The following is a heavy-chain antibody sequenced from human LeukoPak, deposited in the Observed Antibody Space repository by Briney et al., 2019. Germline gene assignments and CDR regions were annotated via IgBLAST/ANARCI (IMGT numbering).Heavy chain of an antibody. V-gene: IGHV4-59*01. CDR2: IYYSVST. CDR3: ARAGYYDSSGSNDAFDI. J-gene: IGHJ3*02. D-gene: IGHD3-22*01. CDR1: GGSISRYY. Sequence: SENLSLTRTVPGGSISRYYWSRIRQPPGKGLEWIGYIYYSVSTNYNTSLKSRVTTSVDTSKNQLSLKLSSVTAADTAVYDCARAGYYDSSGSNDAFDIWGQGTMVTVSS.